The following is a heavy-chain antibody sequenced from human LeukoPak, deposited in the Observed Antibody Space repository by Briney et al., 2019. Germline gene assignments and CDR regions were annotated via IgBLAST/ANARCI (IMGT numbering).Heavy chain of an antibody. D-gene: IGHD6-13*01. Sequence: SQTPSLTCAISGDSVSSKSAAWNWIRQSPSRGLEWLGRTYYRSKWFSEYTLSVKSRITIKPDTSKNQFTLQLNSVTPEDTAVYYCARARGYLENWGQGTLVTVSS. J-gene: IGHJ4*02. CDR2: TYYRSKWFS. V-gene: IGHV6-1*01. CDR3: ARARGYLEN. CDR1: GDSVSSKSAA.